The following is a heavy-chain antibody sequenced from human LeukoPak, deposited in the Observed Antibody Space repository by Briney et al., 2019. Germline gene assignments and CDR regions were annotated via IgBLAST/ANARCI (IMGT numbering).Heavy chain of an antibody. CDR3: ARHAKAYGSSCDY. J-gene: IGHJ4*02. D-gene: IGHD6-13*01. Sequence: GESLRISCKGSGYRFTTYWISWVRQMPGKGLEWMGRIDPSDSYTNYSPSFQGHVTISADKSFSTAYLQWTSLKASDTAMYYCARHAKAYGSSCDYWGQGTLVTVSS. V-gene: IGHV5-10-1*01. CDR2: IDPSDSYT. CDR1: GYRFTTYW.